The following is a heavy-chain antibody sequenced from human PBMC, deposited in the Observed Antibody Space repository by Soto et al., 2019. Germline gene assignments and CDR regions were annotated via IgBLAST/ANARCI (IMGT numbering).Heavy chain of an antibody. CDR1: GFTFSAYW. Sequence: GGSLRLSCSASGFTFSAYWMHWVRQAPGKGLVWVSRVNRDGSSTYYADSVKGRFTISRDNSKNTLYLQMNSLRAEDTAVYYCAKAVDYYDSSGYYFFDYWGQGTLVTVSS. D-gene: IGHD3-22*01. CDR2: VNRDGSST. V-gene: IGHV3-74*01. J-gene: IGHJ4*02. CDR3: AKAVDYYDSSGYYFFDY.